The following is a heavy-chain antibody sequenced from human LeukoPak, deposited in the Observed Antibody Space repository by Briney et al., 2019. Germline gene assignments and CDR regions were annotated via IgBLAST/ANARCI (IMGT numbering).Heavy chain of an antibody. J-gene: IGHJ5*02. V-gene: IGHV4-34*01. CDR1: GGSFSGYY. CDR2: INHSGST. Sequence: SETLSLTCAVYGGSFSGYYWSWIRQPPGKGLEWIGEINHSGSTNYNPSLKSRVTISVDTSKNQFSLKLSSVTAADTAVYYCARGLKTTVTTDPWGRGTLVTVSS. CDR3: ARGLKTTVTTDP. D-gene: IGHD4-11*01.